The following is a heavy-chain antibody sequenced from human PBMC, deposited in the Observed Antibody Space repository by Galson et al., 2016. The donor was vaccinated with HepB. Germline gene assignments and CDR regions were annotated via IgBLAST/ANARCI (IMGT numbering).Heavy chain of an antibody. CDR1: GFTFSSYA. V-gene: IGHV3-64D*09. Sequence: SLRLSCAASGFTFSSYAMHWVRQAPGEGLEYVSAISSDAVTTYYADSVKGRFTISRENSKNTLYLQMSGLRAEDTAVYYCVTQYGVDVWGQGTTVTVS. CDR2: ISSDAVTT. CDR3: VTQYGVDV. J-gene: IGHJ6*02.